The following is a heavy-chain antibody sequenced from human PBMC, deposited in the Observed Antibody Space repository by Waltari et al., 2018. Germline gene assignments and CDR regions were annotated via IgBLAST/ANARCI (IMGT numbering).Heavy chain of an antibody. CDR2: ISYDGSNK. J-gene: IGHJ3*02. CDR1: GFTFSSYA. V-gene: IGHV3-30*01. Sequence: QVQLVESGGGVVQPGRSLRLSCAASGFTFSSYAMPWVRQAPGKGLEWVAVISYDGSNKYYADSVKGRFTISRDNSKNTLYLQMNSLRAEDTAVYYCARSTVVTPEAFDIWGQGTMVTVSS. CDR3: ARSTVVTPEAFDI. D-gene: IGHD4-17*01.